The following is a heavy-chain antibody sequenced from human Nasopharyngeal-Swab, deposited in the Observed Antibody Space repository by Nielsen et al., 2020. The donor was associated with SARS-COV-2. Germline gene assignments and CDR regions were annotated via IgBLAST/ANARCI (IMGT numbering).Heavy chain of an antibody. V-gene: IGHV3-30*03. CDR1: GFTFSSYG. CDR3: ARELIFGGDLYYYYYMDV. J-gene: IGHJ6*03. Sequence: GGSLRLSCAASGFTFSSYGMHWVRQAPGKGLEWGAFISNDGSDKYYADSVKGRFTISRDNSKNTLYLQMNSLRAEDTAVYYCARELIFGGDLYYYYYMDVWGKGTTVTVSS. CDR2: ISNDGSDK. D-gene: IGHD3/OR15-3a*01.